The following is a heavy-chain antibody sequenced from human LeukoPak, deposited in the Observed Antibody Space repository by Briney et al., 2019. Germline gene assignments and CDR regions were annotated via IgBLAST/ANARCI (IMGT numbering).Heavy chain of an antibody. CDR3: ARLPMAVTPHVDH. D-gene: IGHD4-23*01. CDR1: GGSISDYY. J-gene: IGHJ4*02. Sequence: PSETLSLTCTVSGGSISDYYWTWIRQSPGKGLEWIGYMYYSGSTKYNPSLKSRVTISVDTSKNQFSLKLSSVTAADTAVYYCARLPMAVTPHVDHWGQGTLVTVSS. V-gene: IGHV4-59*01. CDR2: MYYSGST.